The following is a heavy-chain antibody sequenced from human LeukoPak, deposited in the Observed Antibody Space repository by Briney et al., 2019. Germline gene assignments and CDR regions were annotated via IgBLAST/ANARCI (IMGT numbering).Heavy chain of an antibody. J-gene: IGHJ4*02. D-gene: IGHD4/OR15-4a*01. V-gene: IGHV4-34*01. CDR1: GGSFSGYY. CDR3: AGHDYNNPFDY. CDR2: IYYSGST. Sequence: SETLSLTCAVYGGSFSGYYWSWIRQPPGKGLEWIGSIYYSGSTYYNPSLKSRVTISLDTSKSQFSLKLSSVTAADTAVYYCAGHDYNNPFDYWGQGTLVTVSS.